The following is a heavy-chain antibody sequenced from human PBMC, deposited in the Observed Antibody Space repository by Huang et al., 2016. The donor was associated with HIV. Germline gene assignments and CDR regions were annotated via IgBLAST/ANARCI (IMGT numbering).Heavy chain of an antibody. CDR1: GGSIRSDNYY. CDR2: IYYSGSN. D-gene: IGHD3-10*01. V-gene: IGHV4-39*02. CDR3: ARLPGSITMIRGVITDPY. Sequence: QLQLQESGPGLVKPSETLSLTCTVSGGSIRSDNYYWGWIRQPPGKGLEWIGSIYYSGSNYYNPSLKRRGTITGDTSKNHFSLRMRAVTAADTAVYYCARLPGSITMIRGVITDPYWGQGTLVTVSS. J-gene: IGHJ4*02.